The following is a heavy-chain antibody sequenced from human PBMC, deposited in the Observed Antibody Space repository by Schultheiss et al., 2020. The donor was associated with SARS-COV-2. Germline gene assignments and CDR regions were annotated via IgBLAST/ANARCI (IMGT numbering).Heavy chain of an antibody. CDR1: GFTFDDYA. CDR2: INSDGSST. J-gene: IGHJ4*02. V-gene: IGHV3-74*01. CDR3: ARDLVAARAGIDY. Sequence: GGSLRLSCGASGFTFDDYAMHWVRQAPGKGLVWVSRINSDGSSTSYADSVKGRFTISRDNAKNTLYLQMNSLRAEDTAVYYCARDLVAARAGIDYWGQGTLVTVSS. D-gene: IGHD6-6*01.